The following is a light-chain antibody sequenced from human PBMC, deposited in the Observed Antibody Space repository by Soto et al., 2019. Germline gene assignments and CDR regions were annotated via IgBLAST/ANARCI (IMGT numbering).Light chain of an antibody. V-gene: IGLV1-40*01. Sequence: QSVLTQPPSVSGAPGQRVTISCTGSSSNIGAGYDVHWYQQLPGTAPKLLIYGTINRPSGGPDRFSGSKSGTSASLAITGLQAEDEADYYCQSYDSSLSADYVFGTGTKLTVL. CDR1: SSNIGAGYD. CDR3: QSYDSSLSADYV. J-gene: IGLJ1*01. CDR2: GTI.